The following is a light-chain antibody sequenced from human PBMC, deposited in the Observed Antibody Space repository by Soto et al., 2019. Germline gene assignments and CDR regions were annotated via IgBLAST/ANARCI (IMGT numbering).Light chain of an antibody. V-gene: IGLV2-14*03. CDR1: SSDVGGYNE. J-gene: IGLJ2*01. CDR3: CSHAAGSTLI. Sequence: QSALTQPASVSGSPGQSTTISCTGTSSDVGGYNEVSWYQQRTGKAPQLMIYDVSNRPSGVSNRFSGSKSGNTASLTISGLEAEDEAYYYCCSHAAGSTLIFGGGTKVTVI. CDR2: DVS.